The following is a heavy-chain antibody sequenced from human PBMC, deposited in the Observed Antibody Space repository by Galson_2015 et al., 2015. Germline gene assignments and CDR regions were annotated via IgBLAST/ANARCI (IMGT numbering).Heavy chain of an antibody. D-gene: IGHD6-19*01. CDR1: GFTFSSYS. CDR3: VSHSSGWYFSDY. J-gene: IGHJ4*02. Sequence: SLRLSCAASGFTFSSYSMNWVRQAPGKGLEWVSYISSSSSTIYYADSVKGRFTISRDNAKNTLYVQMNRLRDEDTAVYYCVSHSSGWYFSDYWGQGTLVTVSS. CDR2: ISSSSSTI. V-gene: IGHV3-48*02.